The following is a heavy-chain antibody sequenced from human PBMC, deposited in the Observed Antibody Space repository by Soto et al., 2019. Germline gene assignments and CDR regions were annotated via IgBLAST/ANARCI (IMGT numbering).Heavy chain of an antibody. CDR3: ARGIAARGYYYYGMDV. J-gene: IGHJ6*02. V-gene: IGHV4-34*01. CDR2: INHSGST. CDR1: GGSFSGYY. D-gene: IGHD6-6*01. Sequence: SEALSLTCAVYGGSFSGYYWSWIRQPPGKGLEWIGEINHSGSTNYNPSLKSRVTISVDTSKNQFSLKLSSVTAADTAVYYCARGIAARGYYYYGMDVWGQGTTVTVSS.